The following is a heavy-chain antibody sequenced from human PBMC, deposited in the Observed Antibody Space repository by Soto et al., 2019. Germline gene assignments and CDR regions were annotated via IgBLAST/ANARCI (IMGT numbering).Heavy chain of an antibody. CDR1: GYTFTGYY. Sequence: GASVKVSCKASGYTFTGYYMHWVRQAPGQGLEWMGWISAYNDNTNYAQNLQGRVTMTTDTSTSTAYMELRSLRSDDTAVYYCARESPPADYWGQGTLVTVSS. CDR2: ISAYNDNT. J-gene: IGHJ4*02. V-gene: IGHV1-18*04. CDR3: ARESPPADY.